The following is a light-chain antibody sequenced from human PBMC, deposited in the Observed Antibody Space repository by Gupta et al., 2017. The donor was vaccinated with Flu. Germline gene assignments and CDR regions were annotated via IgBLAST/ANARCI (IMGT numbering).Light chain of an antibody. CDR3: SSYGGITNLI. Sequence: QSALTQPPSASGSPGQSVTISCTGTSSDVGGYNNVSWYQQHPGKAPKLMIYEVSRRPSGVPDRFSGSKSGNTASLTVSGLQAEDEAKYYCSSYGGITNLIFGGGTKLTVL. V-gene: IGLV2-8*01. J-gene: IGLJ2*01. CDR2: EVS. CDR1: SSDVGGYNN.